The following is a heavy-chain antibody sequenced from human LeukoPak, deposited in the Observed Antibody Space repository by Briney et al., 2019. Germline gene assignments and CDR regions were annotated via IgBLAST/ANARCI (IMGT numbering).Heavy chain of an antibody. CDR1: GYIFTNFW. Sequence: VESLKISCRVSGYIFTNFWVGWVRQMPGKGLEWMGTIYRGDSDTRYSPSFQGQVTISADKSITTAYLQWSSLKSSDTAMYYCASPYDYGSGSYDDAFDIWGQGTMVTVSS. CDR3: ASPYDYGSGSYDDAFDI. J-gene: IGHJ3*02. D-gene: IGHD3-10*01. V-gene: IGHV5-51*01. CDR2: IYRGDSDT.